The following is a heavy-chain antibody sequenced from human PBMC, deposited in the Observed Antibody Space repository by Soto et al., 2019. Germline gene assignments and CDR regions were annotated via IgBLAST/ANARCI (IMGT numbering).Heavy chain of an antibody. CDR3: AKDTMVRGVTSDY. D-gene: IGHD3-10*01. CDR2: ISGSGGST. V-gene: IGHV3-23*01. J-gene: IGHJ4*02. Sequence: GGSLRPSCAASGLTFSSYAMSWVRQDPGKGLEWVSAISGSGGSTYYADSVKGRFTISRDNSKNTLYLQMNSLRAEDTAVYYCAKDTMVRGVTSDYWGQGTLVTVSS. CDR1: GLTFSSYA.